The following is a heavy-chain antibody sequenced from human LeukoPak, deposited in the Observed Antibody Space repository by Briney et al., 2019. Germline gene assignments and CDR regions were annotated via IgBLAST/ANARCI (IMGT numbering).Heavy chain of an antibody. CDR2: ISAYNGNT. V-gene: IGHV1-18*01. CDR3: ARDRSNYVPQLFQH. Sequence: ASVKVSCKASGYTFTSYGISWVRQAPGQGLEWMGWISAYNGNTNYAQKLQGRVTMTTDTSTSTAYMELRSLRSDDTAVYYCARDRSNYVPQLFQHWGQGTLVTVSS. CDR1: GYTFTSYG. D-gene: IGHD3-10*02. J-gene: IGHJ1*01.